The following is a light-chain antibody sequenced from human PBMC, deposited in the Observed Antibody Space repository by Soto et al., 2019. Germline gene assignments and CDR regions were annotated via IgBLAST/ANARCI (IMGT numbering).Light chain of an antibody. CDR3: QQYGSSSWT. CDR1: QSVSSS. Sequence: EVVLTPSPATLSLSPGARAIRPGRASQSVSSSLAWYQQKPGQAPRLLIYDASTRATGIPVRVSGSGSGTDFTLTISSLEPEDFAVYYCQQYGSSSWTFGQGTKVDIK. J-gene: IGKJ1*01. CDR2: DAS. V-gene: IGKV3-11*01.